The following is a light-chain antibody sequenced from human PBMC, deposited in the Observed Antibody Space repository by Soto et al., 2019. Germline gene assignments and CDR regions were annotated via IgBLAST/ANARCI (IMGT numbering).Light chain of an antibody. CDR2: DAS. CDR3: QQRSSSIT. Sequence: EIVLTQSPVTLSLSPGERATLSCRAGQSVSSSLAWYQQKPGQAPRLLIYDASNTATGIPARFSGSGSGTDFTLTISSLQPEDFAIYYCQQRSSSITFGQGTRLETK. J-gene: IGKJ5*01. CDR1: QSVSSS. V-gene: IGKV3-11*01.